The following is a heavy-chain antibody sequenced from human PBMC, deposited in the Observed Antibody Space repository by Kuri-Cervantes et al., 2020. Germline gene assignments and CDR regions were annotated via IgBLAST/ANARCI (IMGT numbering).Heavy chain of an antibody. CDR3: ARGGRGKVVAARKNGFDP. J-gene: IGHJ5*02. D-gene: IGHD2-15*01. CDR1: GGTFSSYA. CDR2: IIPIFGTA. V-gene: IGHV1-69*13. Sequence: SVKVSCKASGGTFSSYAISWVRQAPGQGLEWMGGIIPIFGTANYAQKLQGRVTITADESTSTAYMELSSLRSEDTAVYYRARGGRGKVVAARKNGFDPWGQGTLVAVSS.